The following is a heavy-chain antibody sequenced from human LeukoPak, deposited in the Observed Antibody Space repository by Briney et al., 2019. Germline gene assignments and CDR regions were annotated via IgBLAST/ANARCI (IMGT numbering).Heavy chain of an antibody. CDR3: ARTWIQLWLNDY. CDR2: IIPIFGTA. Sequence: GASVEVSCKASGGTFSIYAISWVRQAPGQGLEWMGGIIPIFGTANYAQKLQGRVTITADKSTSTAYMEPSSLSSEDTAVYYCARTWIQLWLNDYWGKGTLVTVSS. V-gene: IGHV1-69*06. J-gene: IGHJ4*02. CDR1: GGTFSIYA. D-gene: IGHD5-18*01.